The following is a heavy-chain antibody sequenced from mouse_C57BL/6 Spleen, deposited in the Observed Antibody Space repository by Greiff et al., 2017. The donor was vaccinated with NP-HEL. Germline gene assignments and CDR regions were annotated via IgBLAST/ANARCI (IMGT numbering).Heavy chain of an antibody. CDR1: GFNIKDDY. J-gene: IGHJ3*01. CDR3: TTKRLLRFAWFAY. D-gene: IGHD2-3*01. Sequence: VQLKESGAELVRPGASVKLSCTASGFNIKDDYMHWVKQRPEQGLEWIGWIDPENGDTEYASKFQGKATITADTSSNTAYLQLSSLTSEDTAVYYCTTKRLLRFAWFAYWGQGTLVTVSA. V-gene: IGHV14-4*01. CDR2: IDPENGDT.